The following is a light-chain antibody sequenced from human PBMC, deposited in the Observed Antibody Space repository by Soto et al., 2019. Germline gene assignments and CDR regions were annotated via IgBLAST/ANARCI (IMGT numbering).Light chain of an antibody. CDR3: QQYNNWPPIT. V-gene: IGKV3-15*01. CDR1: QSVSSN. J-gene: IGKJ5*01. CDR2: SAS. Sequence: EIVMTQSPATLSVSPGERATLSCRASQSVSSNLAWYQQKPGQAPSLLIFSASTRATGVPARFSGSGSGTEFTLTISGLQSEDFALYYCQQYNNWPPITFGQGTRLEIK.